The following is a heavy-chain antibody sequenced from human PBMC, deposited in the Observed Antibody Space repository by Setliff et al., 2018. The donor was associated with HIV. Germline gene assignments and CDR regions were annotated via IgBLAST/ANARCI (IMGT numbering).Heavy chain of an antibody. D-gene: IGHD6-13*01. V-gene: IGHV4-34*01. CDR3: AREDRSGWSYGRYYYFGLDV. CDR1: GGSFSGYS. J-gene: IGHJ6*02. Sequence: SETLSLTCAVYGGSFSGYSWSWIRQPPGKGPEWIGEVYHSGGSNYNPSLKSRVTISVDTSKKQFSLKLSSVTAADTAVYHCAREDRSGWSYGRYYYFGLDVWGQGTTVTVSS. CDR2: VYHSGGS.